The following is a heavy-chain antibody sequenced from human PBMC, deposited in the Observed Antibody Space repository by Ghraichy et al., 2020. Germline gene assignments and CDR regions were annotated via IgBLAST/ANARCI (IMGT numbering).Heavy chain of an antibody. D-gene: IGHD6-19*01. V-gene: IGHV4-4*07. CDR1: GGSISSYY. CDR2: IYTSGST. CDR3: ARDSLSSGWYYFDY. Sequence: ETLSLTCTVSGGSISSYYWSWIRQPAGKGLEWIGRIYTSGSTNYNPSLKSRVTMSVDTSKNQFSLKLSSVTAADTAVYYCARDSLSSGWYYFDYWGQGTLLLVFS. J-gene: IGHJ4*02.